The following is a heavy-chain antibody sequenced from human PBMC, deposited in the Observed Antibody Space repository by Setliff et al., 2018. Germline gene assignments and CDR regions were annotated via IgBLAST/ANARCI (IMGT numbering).Heavy chain of an antibody. D-gene: IGHD3-3*01. CDR3: ARQAISGSDAFDI. Sequence: PGESLKIFCKGSGYTLTNYWIGWVRQMPGKGLEWMGIIYPGDSDTRYSPSFQGQVTISADKSISIAYLQWSSLKASDTAMYYCARQAISGSDAFDIWGQGTLVTV. V-gene: IGHV5-51*01. CDR2: IYPGDSDT. J-gene: IGHJ3*02. CDR1: GYTLTNYW.